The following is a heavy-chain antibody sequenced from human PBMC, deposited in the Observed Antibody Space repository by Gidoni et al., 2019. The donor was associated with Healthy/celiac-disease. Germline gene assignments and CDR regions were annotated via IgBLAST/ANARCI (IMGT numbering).Heavy chain of an antibody. J-gene: IGHJ5*02. CDR3: ARVGTYYYGSGSYEWFDP. CDR2: SSSSSSTI. D-gene: IGHD3-10*01. V-gene: IGHV3-48*01. Sequence: EVQLVESGGGLVQPGGSLRLSCAASGFTFSTYSMNWVRQAPWKGLEWVSYSSSSSSTIYYADSVKGRFTISRDNAKNSLYLQMNSRRAEDTAVYYCARVGTYYYGSGSYEWFDPWGQGTLVTVSS. CDR1: GFTFSTYS.